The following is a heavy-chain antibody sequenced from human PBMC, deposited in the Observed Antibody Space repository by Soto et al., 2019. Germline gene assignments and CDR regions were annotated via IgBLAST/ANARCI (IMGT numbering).Heavy chain of an antibody. J-gene: IGHJ4*02. V-gene: IGHV1-69*06. CDR1: GGTLNHYA. D-gene: IGHD3-10*01. CDR3: ARTGRDGNNLLLDY. Sequence: QVQLVQSGAEVKKPGSSVKVSCKASGGTLNHYAITWVRQAPGQGLEWMGEILPIFNTTKYAQRFQGRLTITADKSTSTAYMEVSSLRSEDTAIYYCARTGRDGNNLLLDYWGQGTLVTVSS. CDR2: ILPIFNTT.